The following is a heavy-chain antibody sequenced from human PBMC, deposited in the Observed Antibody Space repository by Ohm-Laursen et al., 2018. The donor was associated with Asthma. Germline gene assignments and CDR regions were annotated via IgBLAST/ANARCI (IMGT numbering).Heavy chain of an antibody. J-gene: IGHJ4*02. CDR3: AREDFDWPPGYCDY. V-gene: IGHV4-31*03. CDR1: GGSISNGSYY. CDR2: IYYSGST. Sequence: SQTLSLTCTVSGGSISNGSYYWSWIRQHPGKGLEWIGYIYYSGSTYYNPSLESRVTISIDTSKNQFSLKLSSVTAADTAVYYCAREDFDWPPGYCDYWGQGTLVTVSS. D-gene: IGHD3-9*01.